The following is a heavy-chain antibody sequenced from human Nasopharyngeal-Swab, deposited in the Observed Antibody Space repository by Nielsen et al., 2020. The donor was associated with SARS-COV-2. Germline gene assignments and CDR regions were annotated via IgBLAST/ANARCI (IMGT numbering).Heavy chain of an antibody. V-gene: IGHV7-4-1*02. CDR3: ARESGGSTVDY. CDR2: INTNTGNP. CDR1: GYTFTSYG. J-gene: IGHJ4*02. D-gene: IGHD1-1*01. Sequence: ASVKVSCKASGYTFTSYGISWVRQAPGQGLEWMGWINTNTGNPTYAQGFTGRFVFSLDTSVSTAYLQISSLKAEDTAVYYCARESGGSTVDYWGQGTLVTVPS.